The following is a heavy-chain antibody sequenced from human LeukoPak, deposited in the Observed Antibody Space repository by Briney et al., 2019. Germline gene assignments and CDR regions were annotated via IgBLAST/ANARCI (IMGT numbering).Heavy chain of an antibody. Sequence: GGSLRLSCAASGFTFSSYWMSWVRQAPGKGLEWVANIKQDGSEKYYVDSVKGRFTISRDNAKNSLYLQMNSLRAEDTAVYYCARDGLAKDGSGTKRYYYYYYYIDVWGKGTTVTISS. V-gene: IGHV3-7*01. CDR1: GFTFSSYW. CDR3: ARDGLAKDGSGTKRYYYYYYYIDV. CDR2: IKQDGSEK. J-gene: IGHJ6*03. D-gene: IGHD3-10*01.